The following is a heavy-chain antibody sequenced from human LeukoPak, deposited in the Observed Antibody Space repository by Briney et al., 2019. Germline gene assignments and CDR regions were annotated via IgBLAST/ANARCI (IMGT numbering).Heavy chain of an antibody. J-gene: IGHJ4*02. CDR2: IYYSGST. CDR1: GGSISSGGYY. Sequence: PSQTLSLTCTVSGGSISSGGYYWSWIRQHPGTGLEWIGYIYYSGSTYYNPSLKSRVTISVDTSKNQFSLKLSSVTAADTAVYYCAILLGSSSWYVDYWGQGTLVTVSS. V-gene: IGHV4-31*03. CDR3: AILLGSSSWYVDY. D-gene: IGHD6-13*01.